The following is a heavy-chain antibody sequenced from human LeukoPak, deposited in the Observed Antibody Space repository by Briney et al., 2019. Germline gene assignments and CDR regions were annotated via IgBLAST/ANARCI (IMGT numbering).Heavy chain of an antibody. V-gene: IGHV4-59*08. Sequence: SETLSLTCTVSGGSISSYYWSWIRQPPGKGLEWIGYIYYSGSTNYNPSLKSRVTISVDTSKNQFSLKLSSVIAADTAVYYCARGRAARQAVEQVPAYFDYWGQGTLVTVSS. CDR3: ARGRAARQAVEQVPAYFDY. CDR2: IYYSGST. J-gene: IGHJ4*02. D-gene: IGHD6-6*01. CDR1: GGSISSYY.